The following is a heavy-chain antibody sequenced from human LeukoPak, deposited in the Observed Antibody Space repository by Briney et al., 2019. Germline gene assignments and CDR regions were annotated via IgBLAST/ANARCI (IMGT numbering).Heavy chain of an antibody. CDR2: ISYDGSNK. Sequence: PGGSLRLSCAASGFTFSSYAMHWVRQAPGKGLEWVAVISYDGSNKYYADSVKGRFTISRDNSKNTLHLQMNSLRAEDTAVYYCASPGYSYDLYYFDYWGQGTLVTVSS. CDR3: ASPGYSYDLYYFDY. D-gene: IGHD5-18*01. V-gene: IGHV3-30*04. J-gene: IGHJ4*02. CDR1: GFTFSSYA.